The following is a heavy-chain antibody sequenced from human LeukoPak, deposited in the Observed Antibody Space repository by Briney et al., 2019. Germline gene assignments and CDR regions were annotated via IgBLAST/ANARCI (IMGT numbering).Heavy chain of an antibody. Sequence: TVKLPCKTSGYPFPGYYTHWVPQPPGQALVWMRWITPNSGGTNYAQKFQGRVTMTRDTSISTAYMELSRLRSADTAVYYCARDDTYRGSYQYPWGQGTLVTVSS. CDR1: GYPFPGYY. CDR3: ARDDTYRGSYQYP. J-gene: IGHJ5*02. CDR2: ITPNSGGT. V-gene: IGHV1-2*02. D-gene: IGHD1-26*01.